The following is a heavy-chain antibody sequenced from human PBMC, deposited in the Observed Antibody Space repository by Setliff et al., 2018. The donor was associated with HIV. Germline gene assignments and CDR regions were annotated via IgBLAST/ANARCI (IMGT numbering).Heavy chain of an antibody. CDR3: ARGAIAVAGISYYYYGMDV. D-gene: IGHD6-19*01. CDR2: INHSGST. J-gene: IGHJ6*02. Sequence: SETLSLTCTVPGGSINDQYFSWIRQPPGKGLEWIGEINHSGSTNYNPSLKSRVTISVDTSKNQFSLKLSSVTAADTAVYYCARGAIAVAGISYYYYGMDVWGQGTTVTVSS. V-gene: IGHV4-34*01. CDR1: GGSINDQY.